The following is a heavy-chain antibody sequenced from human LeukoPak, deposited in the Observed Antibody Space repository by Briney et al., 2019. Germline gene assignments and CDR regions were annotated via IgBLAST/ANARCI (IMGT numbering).Heavy chain of an antibody. V-gene: IGHV3-23*01. Sequence: PGESLRLSCAASGFTFSSYAMSWVRQAPGKGLEWVSAISGSGTNTYYADSVKGRFTISRDNSKNSLYLQMNSLRAEDTAVYYCARGGNWYYYDRNWFDPWGQGTLVTVSS. J-gene: IGHJ5*02. CDR1: GFTFSSYA. CDR2: ISGSGTNT. D-gene: IGHD3-22*01. CDR3: ARGGNWYYYDRNWFDP.